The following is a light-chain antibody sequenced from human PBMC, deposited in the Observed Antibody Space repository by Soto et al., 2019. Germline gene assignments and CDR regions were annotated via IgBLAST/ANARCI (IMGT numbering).Light chain of an antibody. J-gene: IGLJ2*01. CDR3: QSYDTNTVG. CDR2: EDD. V-gene: IGLV6-57*04. Sequence: NFMLTQPHSVSESPGKTVTISCTRSSGSIGSNSVQWYRQRPGSAPTIVIYEDDQRPSGVPNRFAGSIDRSSNSASLTISGLQTEDEADYDCQSYDTNTVGFGGGTKLTGL. CDR1: SGSIGSNS.